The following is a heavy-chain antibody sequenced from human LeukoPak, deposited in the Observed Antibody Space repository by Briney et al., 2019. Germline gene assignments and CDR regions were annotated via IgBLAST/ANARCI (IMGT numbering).Heavy chain of an antibody. CDR3: ARGKTYDYFCVSYGPNTHLDN. J-gene: IGHJ4*02. CDR2: ISSSSSYI. Sequence: GGSLRLSCAASGFTFSSYSMNWLRQAPGKGLEWFSSISSSSSYIYYAYSVKGRFTIYRDNAKNTLHLQMNSLRAEDTAAYYCARGKTYDYFCVSYGPNTHLDNCGQESLGTVSS. V-gene: IGHV3-21*01. D-gene: IGHD3-16*01. CDR1: GFTFSSYS.